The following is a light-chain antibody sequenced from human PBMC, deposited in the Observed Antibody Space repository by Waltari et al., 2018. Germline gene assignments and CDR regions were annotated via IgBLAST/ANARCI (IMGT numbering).Light chain of an antibody. CDR2: DAS. J-gene: IGKJ5*01. CDR1: QDISNY. CDR3: QQYDNLLPT. Sequence: DIQMTQSPSSLSASVGDRVTITCQASQDISNYLNWYPQKPGKAPKRLIYDASNLETGVPSRFSGSGSGTDFTFTISSLQPEDIATYYCQQYDNLLPTFGQGTRLEIK. V-gene: IGKV1-33*01.